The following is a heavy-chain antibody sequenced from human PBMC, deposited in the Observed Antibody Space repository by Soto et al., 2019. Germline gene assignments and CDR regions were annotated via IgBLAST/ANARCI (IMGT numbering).Heavy chain of an antibody. CDR3: ARDSRITGTTVPYYYYGMDV. CDR1: GGTFSSYA. D-gene: IGHD1-7*01. CDR2: IIPIFGTA. V-gene: IGHV1-69*13. J-gene: IGHJ6*02. Sequence: SVTVSCKTSGGTFSSYAISWVRQAPGQGLEWMGGIIPIFGTANYAQKFQGRVTITADESTSTAYMELSSLRSEDTAVYYCARDSRITGTTVPYYYYGMDVWGQGTTVTVSS.